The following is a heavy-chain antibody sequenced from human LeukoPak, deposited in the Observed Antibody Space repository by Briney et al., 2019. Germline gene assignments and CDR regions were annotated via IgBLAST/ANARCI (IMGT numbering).Heavy chain of an antibody. CDR1: GGSFSCYY. V-gene: IGHV4-34*01. CDR3: ARERGMMSRKKYFDY. Sequence: SETLSLTCAVYGGSFSCYYWSWIRQPPGKGLEWIGEINHSGSTNYNPSLKSRVTISVDTSKNQFSLKLSSVTAADTAVYYCARERGMMSRKKYFDYWGQGTLVTVSS. J-gene: IGHJ4*02. D-gene: IGHD1-26*01. CDR2: INHSGST.